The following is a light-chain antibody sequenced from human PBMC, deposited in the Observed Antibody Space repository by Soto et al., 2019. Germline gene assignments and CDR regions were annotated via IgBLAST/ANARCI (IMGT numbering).Light chain of an antibody. CDR2: EGS. CDR1: SSDVGSYNL. V-gene: IGLV2-23*01. Sequence: QSALTQPASVSGSPGQSITISCTGTSSDVGSYNLVSWYQQHPGKAPKLLIYEGSRRPSGVSNLFSGSKSGSTASLTVSGLQAEDEADYYCSSYAGDTTSDVVFGGGTKLTVL. CDR3: SSYAGDTTSDVV. J-gene: IGLJ2*01.